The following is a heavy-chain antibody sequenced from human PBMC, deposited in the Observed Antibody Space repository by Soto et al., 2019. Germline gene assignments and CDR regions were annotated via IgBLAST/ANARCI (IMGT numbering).Heavy chain of an antibody. J-gene: IGHJ5*02. V-gene: IGHV4-31*01. D-gene: IGHD2-15*01. Sequence: SETLSLTCTVSGGSISSGDYYWSWIRQHPGKGLEFIGYIYYSGTTYYNPSLKSQVTISVDTSKNQFSLKLTSVTAADTAVYYCARLPFCTGGSCYSRGIDPWGQGTLVTSPQ. CDR3: ARLPFCTGGSCYSRGIDP. CDR2: IYYSGTT. CDR1: GGSISSGDYY.